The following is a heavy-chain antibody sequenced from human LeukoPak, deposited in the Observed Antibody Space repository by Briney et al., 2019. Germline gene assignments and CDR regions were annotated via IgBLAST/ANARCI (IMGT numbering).Heavy chain of an antibody. V-gene: IGHV3-30*02. D-gene: IGHD1-1*01. CDR1: GVSFSDYA. CDR3: TKDGESGIQYTQGYFDY. CDR2: IRYDGSDK. Sequence: GGSLRLSCAASGVSFSDYAIYWVRQTPGKGLEWVAFIRYDGSDKIYADSVKGRFTISRDNSYNTVYLQMTGLRAEDTAVYYCTKDGESGIQYTQGYFDYWGQGTLVTVSS. J-gene: IGHJ4*02.